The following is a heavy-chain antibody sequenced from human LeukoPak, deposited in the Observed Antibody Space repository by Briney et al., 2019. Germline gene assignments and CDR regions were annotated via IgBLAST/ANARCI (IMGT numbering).Heavy chain of an antibody. V-gene: IGHV3-48*04. CDR3: AREDASSLDY. CDR1: GFTFDDYG. CDR2: ISSSSSTI. Sequence: GGSLRLSCAASGFTFDDYGMSWVRQAPGKGLEWVSYISSSSSTIYYADSLKGRFAISRDNAKNSLYLQMNNLRAEDTAVYYCAREDASSLDYWGQGTLVTVSS. D-gene: IGHD6-13*01. J-gene: IGHJ4*02.